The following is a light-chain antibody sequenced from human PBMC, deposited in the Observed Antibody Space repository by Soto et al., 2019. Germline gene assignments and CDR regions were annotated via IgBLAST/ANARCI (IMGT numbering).Light chain of an antibody. V-gene: IGKV3-11*01. J-gene: IGKJ5*01. Sequence: EVVLTQSPATLSLSPGERATLSCRASESVRSYLAWYQQKPGQAPRLLIYDTSIMATGIPDRFSGSGSGTDFTLTIGSLEPEDFAVYYCQQRYAWPPITFGQGTRLEI. CDR1: ESVRSY. CDR3: QQRYAWPPIT. CDR2: DTS.